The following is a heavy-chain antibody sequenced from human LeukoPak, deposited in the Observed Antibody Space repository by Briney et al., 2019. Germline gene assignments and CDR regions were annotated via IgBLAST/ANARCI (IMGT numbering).Heavy chain of an antibody. D-gene: IGHD3-22*01. CDR3: ARDVHSTMIVVTSVAFDI. V-gene: IGHV1-2*02. CDR1: GYTFTGYY. J-gene: IGHJ3*02. CDR2: INPNSGGI. Sequence: ASVKVSCKASGYTFTGYYMHWVRQAPGQGLEWMGWINPNSGGINYAQKFQGRVTMTRDTSISTAYMELSRLRSDDTAVYYCARDVHSTMIVVTSVAFDIWGQGTMVTVSS.